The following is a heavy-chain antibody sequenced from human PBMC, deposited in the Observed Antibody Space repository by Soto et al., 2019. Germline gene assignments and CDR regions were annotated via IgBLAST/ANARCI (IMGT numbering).Heavy chain of an antibody. D-gene: IGHD5-12*01. V-gene: IGHV3-64*01. CDR2: ISNNGDST. CDR1: GFTLSRSA. J-gene: IGHJ4*02. CDR3: ARWRGGYDS. Sequence: EVQLVESGGGLVQPGGSLRLSCAASGFTLSRSAMHWVRQAPGKGLEYVSAISNNGDSTYYANSVKGRFTISRDTSKSTRYLHMGYLRAEDMAVYDCARWRGGYDSWGQGTLVTVSS.